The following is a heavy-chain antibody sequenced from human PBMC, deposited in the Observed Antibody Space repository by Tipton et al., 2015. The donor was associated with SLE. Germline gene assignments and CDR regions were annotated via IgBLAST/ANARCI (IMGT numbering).Heavy chain of an antibody. Sequence: TLSLTCAVSSYFISSGYYWSWIRQPPGKGLEWIGRIYHSGTTYYNPSLKSRVTISVDTSKNQFSLRLSSVTAADTAVYYCARDWNGSGSLDYWGPGTLVTVSS. CDR1: SYFISSGYY. V-gene: IGHV4-38-2*02. D-gene: IGHD3-10*01. CDR3: ARDWNGSGSLDY. CDR2: IYHSGTT. J-gene: IGHJ4*02.